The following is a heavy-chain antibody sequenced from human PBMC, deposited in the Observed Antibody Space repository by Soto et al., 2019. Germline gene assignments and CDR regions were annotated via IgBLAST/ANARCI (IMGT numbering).Heavy chain of an antibody. D-gene: IGHD2-15*01. CDR2: ITRKMDGEAT. V-gene: IGHV3-15*07. CDR3: TTGSVEGV. J-gene: IGHJ6*02. Sequence: EVQLVESGGGLVKPGGSLRLSCAASGFSFSNAWMNWVRQAPGKGLEWVGRITRKMDGEATDYAGHVKGRFTVFRDDSKSALYLQMNSLKGDATAVYYCTTGSVEGVWGPGATVTGS. CDR1: GFSFSNAW.